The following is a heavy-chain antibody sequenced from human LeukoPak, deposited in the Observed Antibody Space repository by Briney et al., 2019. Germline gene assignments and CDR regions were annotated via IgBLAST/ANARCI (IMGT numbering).Heavy chain of an antibody. CDR3: ARVDAAGINLSYYYYYMDV. CDR2: ITPMFDTA. Sequence: SVKVSCKASGGTFSSYPISWVRQAPGQGLEWMGGITPMFDTADFAQKFQGRVTITADTSTSTAYMQLSSLRSEDTAVYYCARVDAAGINLSYYYYYMDVWGKGTTVTISS. CDR1: GGTFSSYP. D-gene: IGHD6-13*01. J-gene: IGHJ6*03. V-gene: IGHV1-69*06.